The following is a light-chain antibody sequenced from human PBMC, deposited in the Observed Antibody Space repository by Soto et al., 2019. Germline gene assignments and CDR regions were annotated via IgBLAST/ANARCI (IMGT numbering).Light chain of an antibody. CDR1: QSVTSN. J-gene: IGKJ4*01. CDR2: GAS. Sequence: EIVLTQSPGTLSLSPGERATLSCRASQSVTSNYIAWYQQKPGQAPRLLIHGASTRATDIPARFSGSGSGTEFTLTITSLQSEDFAVYYCQQYHNWPPGLTFGGGTKVDIK. V-gene: IGKV3-15*01. CDR3: QQYHNWPPGLT.